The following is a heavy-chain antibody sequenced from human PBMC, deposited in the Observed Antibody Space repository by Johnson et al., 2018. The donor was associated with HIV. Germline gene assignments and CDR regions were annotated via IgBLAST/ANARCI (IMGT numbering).Heavy chain of an antibody. J-gene: IGHJ3*02. Sequence: QVQLVESGGGLVKPGGSLRLSCAASGFTFSDYYMTWIRQAPGKGLEWVAVIWNDGSNKYYADSVKGRFTISRDNSKNTLYLQMNSLRAEDTAVYYCAKFRDAFDIWGQGTMVTVSS. V-gene: IGHV3-33*06. CDR1: GFTFSDYY. CDR3: AKFRDAFDI. CDR2: IWNDGSNK.